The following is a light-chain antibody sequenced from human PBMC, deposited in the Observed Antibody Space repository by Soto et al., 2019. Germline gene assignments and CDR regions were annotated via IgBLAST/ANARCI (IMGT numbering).Light chain of an antibody. Sequence: QSVLTQPASVSGSPGQSITISCTGTSSDVGNYDLVSWFQHHPGKAPRLIIYEDNKWPSGASHRFSGSKSGNTASLTISGLQAEDEADYYCCSYAGSYTVFSGGTKVTVL. V-gene: IGLV2-23*01. CDR2: EDN. J-gene: IGLJ2*01. CDR3: CSYAGSYTV. CDR1: SSDVGNYDL.